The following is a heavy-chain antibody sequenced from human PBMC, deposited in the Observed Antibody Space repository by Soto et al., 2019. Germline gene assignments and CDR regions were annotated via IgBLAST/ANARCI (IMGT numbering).Heavy chain of an antibody. D-gene: IGHD3-16*01. CDR3: ARVGGGAFVF. CDR1: GGSISSYY. Sequence: SETLSLTCTVSGGSISSYYWSWIRQPPGKGLEWIGYIYYSGSTKYNPSLKSRVTISVDTSKNRFSLRLSSVTAADTAVYYCARVGGGAFVFWGKGTMVTVSS. V-gene: IGHV4-59*01. CDR2: IYYSGST. J-gene: IGHJ3*01.